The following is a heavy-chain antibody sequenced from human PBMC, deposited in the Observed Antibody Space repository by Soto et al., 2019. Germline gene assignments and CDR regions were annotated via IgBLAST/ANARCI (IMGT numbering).Heavy chain of an antibody. Sequence: GGSLRLSCAASGFTFSSYGMHWVRQAPGKGLEWVAVIWYDGSNKYYADSVKGRFTISRDNPKNTLYLQVSSLRAEDTAVYYCAKSRDAYNFYFYYGMDVWGQGTSVTVSS. CDR2: IWYDGSNK. CDR1: GFTFSSYG. D-gene: IGHD1-1*01. V-gene: IGHV3-30*02. J-gene: IGHJ6*02. CDR3: AKSRDAYNFYFYYGMDV.